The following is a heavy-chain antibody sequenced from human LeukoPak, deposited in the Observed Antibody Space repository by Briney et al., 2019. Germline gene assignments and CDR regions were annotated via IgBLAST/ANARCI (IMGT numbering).Heavy chain of an antibody. J-gene: IGHJ5*02. CDR2: INPSGGST. CDR3: ARDGFSYGDYYTNWFDP. Sequence: GASVKVSCKASGYTFTSYYMHWVRQAPGQGLEWMGIINPSGGSTSYAQKFQGRVTMTRDTSTSTVYMELSSLRSEDTAVYYCARDGFSYGDYYTNWFDPGGQGTLVTVSS. CDR1: GYTFTSYY. D-gene: IGHD4-17*01. V-gene: IGHV1-46*01.